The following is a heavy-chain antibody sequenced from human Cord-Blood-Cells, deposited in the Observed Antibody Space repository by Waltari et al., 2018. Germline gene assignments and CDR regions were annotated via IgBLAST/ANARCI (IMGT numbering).Heavy chain of an antibody. J-gene: IGHJ4*02. D-gene: IGHD3-22*01. CDR2: IYYSGST. Sequence: QLQLQVSGPGLVKPSETLSLTCTVSGGSISSSSYYWGWIRQPPGKGLEWIGSIYYSGSTYYNPSLKSRVTISVDTSKNQFSLKLSSVTAADTAVYYCARGPPYDSSGYYYFDYWGQGTLVTVSS. CDR1: GGSISSSSYY. CDR3: ARGPPYDSSGYYYFDY. V-gene: IGHV4-39*07.